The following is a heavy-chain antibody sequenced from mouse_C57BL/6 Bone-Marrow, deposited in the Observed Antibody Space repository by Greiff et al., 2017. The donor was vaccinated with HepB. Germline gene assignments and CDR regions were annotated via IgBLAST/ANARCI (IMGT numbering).Heavy chain of an antibody. CDR1: GFTFSSYG. CDR2: ISSGGSYT. V-gene: IGHV5-6*01. J-gene: IGHJ3*01. CDR3: ARHKRGFAY. Sequence: DVHLVESGGDLVKPGGSLKLSCAASGFTFSSYGMSWVRQTPDKRLEWVATISSGGSYTYYPDSVKGRFTISRDNAKNTLYLQMSSLKSEDTAMYYCARHKRGFAYWGQGTLVTVSA.